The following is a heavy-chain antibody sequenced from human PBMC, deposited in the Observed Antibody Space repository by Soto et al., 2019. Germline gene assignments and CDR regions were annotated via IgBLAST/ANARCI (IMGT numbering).Heavy chain of an antibody. Sequence: SETLSLTCAVSGYSISSGYYWGWIRQPPGMGLEWIASISYRGNTYYNPSLKSRITISVDTSKTQFSLRLSSVTAADTAVYYCARRDGYNDDAFDIWGQGTMVTVSS. D-gene: IGHD5-12*01. CDR1: GYSISSGYY. CDR2: ISYRGNT. CDR3: ARRDGYNDDAFDI. V-gene: IGHV4-38-2*01. J-gene: IGHJ3*02.